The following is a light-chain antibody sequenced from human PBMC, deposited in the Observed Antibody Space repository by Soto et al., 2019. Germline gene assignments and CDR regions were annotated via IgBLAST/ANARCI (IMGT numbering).Light chain of an antibody. CDR2: DAS. CDR1: QGISSA. V-gene: IGKV1D-13*01. J-gene: IGKJ4*01. Sequence: AIQLTQSPSSLSASVGDRVTITCRASQGISSALAWYQQKPGKAPNLLIYDASSLESGGPSRFRGSGSGTDFTLTISSLQPEDFATYYCQQFNNYPLTFGGGTKVEIK. CDR3: QQFNNYPLT.